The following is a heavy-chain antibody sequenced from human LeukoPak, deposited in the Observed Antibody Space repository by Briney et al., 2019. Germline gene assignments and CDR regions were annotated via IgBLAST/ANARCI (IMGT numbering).Heavy chain of an antibody. D-gene: IGHD6-13*01. J-gene: IGHJ4*02. V-gene: IGHV3-74*01. Sequence: GGSLRLSCAASGFTFSGYWMQWVRQAPGKGLVWVSRINGDGSGTSYADSVKGRFTISRDNAENTLYLQMNSLRADDTVVYYCARVGGSWFSDYWGQGTLVTVSS. CDR3: ARVGGSWFSDY. CDR2: INGDGSGT. CDR1: GFTFSGYW.